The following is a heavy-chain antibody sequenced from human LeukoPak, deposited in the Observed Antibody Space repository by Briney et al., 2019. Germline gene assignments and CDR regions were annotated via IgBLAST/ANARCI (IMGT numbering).Heavy chain of an antibody. J-gene: IGHJ4*02. CDR1: GFTFDDYT. CDR2: LYTAGPT. V-gene: IGHV3-66*01. Sequence: GGSLRLSCAASGFTFDDYTMHWVRQAPGKGLEWVSVLYTAGPTYYADSVQGRFTISRDNSKNTLFLQMDNLRADDTATYYCARSGPSVLWSKSFDYWGQGALVTVSS. D-gene: IGHD3-10*01. CDR3: ARSGPSVLWSKSFDY.